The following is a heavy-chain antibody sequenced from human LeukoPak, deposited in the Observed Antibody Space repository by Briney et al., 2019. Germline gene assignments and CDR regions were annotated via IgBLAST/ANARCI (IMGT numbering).Heavy chain of an antibody. CDR3: ARNSFLLRSISYYYYMDV. CDR1: GFTVTSNF. Sequence: PGGSLRLSCAASGFTVTSNFMTWVRQPPGKGLEWVSIIYCDGTTYYVASVKGRFTISRDSSKNTLYLQMSSLRAEDTAVYYCARNSFLLRSISYYYYMDVWGKGTTVTVS. D-gene: IGHD2-2*01. CDR2: IYCDGTT. J-gene: IGHJ6*03. V-gene: IGHV3-66*02.